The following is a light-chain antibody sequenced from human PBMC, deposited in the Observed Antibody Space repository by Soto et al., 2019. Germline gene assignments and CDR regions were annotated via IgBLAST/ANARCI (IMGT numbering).Light chain of an antibody. CDR3: QQYATPPRT. Sequence: EIVLTQSPGTLSLSPGERATLSCRASQSVAGTNLAWYQQKPGQAPRLLIFDASFRATGIADRFSGSGSGTDFTLTISRLEPEDFAVYYCQQYATPPRTFGQGARVEI. CDR2: DAS. J-gene: IGKJ1*01. CDR1: QSVAGTN. V-gene: IGKV3-20*01.